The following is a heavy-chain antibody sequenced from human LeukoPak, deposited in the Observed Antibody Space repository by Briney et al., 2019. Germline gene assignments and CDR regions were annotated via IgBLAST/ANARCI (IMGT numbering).Heavy chain of an antibody. Sequence: GGSLRLSCAASGFTFSSYAMSWVRQAPGRGLEWVSGISGSGGSTHYADSVKGRFTISRDNSKNTLFLQMNSLRAEDTAVYYCAKRWEPYSGYDSPFDDWGQGTLVTVSS. J-gene: IGHJ4*02. V-gene: IGHV3-23*01. CDR1: GFTFSSYA. CDR2: ISGSGGST. CDR3: AKRWEPYSGYDSPFDD. D-gene: IGHD5-12*01.